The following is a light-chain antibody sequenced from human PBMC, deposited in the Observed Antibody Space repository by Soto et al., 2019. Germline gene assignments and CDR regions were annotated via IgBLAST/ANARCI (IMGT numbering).Light chain of an antibody. CDR1: QSVSSN. CDR2: GAS. J-gene: IGKJ4*01. CDR3: QQYNNWPPLT. Sequence: EIVMTQSPATLSVSPGERATLSCRASQSVSSNLAWYQQKPGQAPRLLIYGASTRAIGIPVRFSGSGSGTEFTLTIRSLQSEDFAVYYCQQYNNWPPLTFGGGTKVEIK. V-gene: IGKV3-15*01.